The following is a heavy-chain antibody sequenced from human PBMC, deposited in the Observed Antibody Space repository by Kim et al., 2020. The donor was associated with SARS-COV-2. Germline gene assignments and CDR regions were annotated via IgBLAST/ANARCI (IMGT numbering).Heavy chain of an antibody. D-gene: IGHD3-16*01. CDR3: ARRGVGDNSPADD. CDR2: IYYSGST. J-gene: IGHJ4*02. Sequence: SETLSLTCTVSGGSISSSSYYWGWIRQPPGKGREWIGSIYYSGSTYYNPSLKSRVTISVDTSKNQFSLKLSSVTAADTAVYYCARRGVGDNSPADDWGQGTLVTVSS. V-gene: IGHV4-39*01. CDR1: GGSISSSSYY.